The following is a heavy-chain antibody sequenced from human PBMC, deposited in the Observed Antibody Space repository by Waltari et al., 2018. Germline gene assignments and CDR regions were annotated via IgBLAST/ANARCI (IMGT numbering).Heavy chain of an antibody. CDR3: TSLFDY. J-gene: IGHJ4*02. CDR2: IKSNTDGGTT. CDR1: GFKFSNAW. V-gene: IGHV3-15*01. Sequence: EVQLVESGGDLVKPGGSLGLSCAASGFKFSNAWMSWVRQAPGKGLEWVGHIKSNTDGGTTEYAAPVKDRFTIFRDESRNILYLQMNSLKTEDSAVYYCTSLFDYWGRGTLVTVTS.